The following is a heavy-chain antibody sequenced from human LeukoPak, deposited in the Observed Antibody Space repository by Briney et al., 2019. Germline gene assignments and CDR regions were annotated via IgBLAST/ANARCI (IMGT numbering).Heavy chain of an antibody. CDR1: GFTVSSNY. V-gene: IGHV3-53*01. CDR3: AKDGHYYAPKDAFDI. J-gene: IGHJ3*02. CDR2: IYSGGST. D-gene: IGHD3-10*01. Sequence: GGSLRLSCAASGFTVSSNYMSWVRQAPGKGLEWVSVIYSGGSTYYADSVKGRFTISRDNSKNTLYLQMNSLRAEDTAVYYCAKDGHYYAPKDAFDIWGQGTMVTVSS.